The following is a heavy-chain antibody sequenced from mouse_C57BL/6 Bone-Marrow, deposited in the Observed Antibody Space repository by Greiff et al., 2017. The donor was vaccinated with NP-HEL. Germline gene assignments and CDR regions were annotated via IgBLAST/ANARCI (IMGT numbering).Heavy chain of an antibody. CDR3: ARDYYVGCAY. Sequence: VQLQQPGAELVMPGASVTLSCKASGSTFTSSWMHWVKQRPGQGLEWIGEIDPSVRYTKSNQKFKGKSTLTVDKSSSAAYMQLSSLTSEDAAVYYCARDYYVGCAYWGQGTLVTVSA. J-gene: IGHJ3*01. D-gene: IGHD1-1*01. V-gene: IGHV1-69*01. CDR2: IDPSVRYT. CDR1: GSTFTSSW.